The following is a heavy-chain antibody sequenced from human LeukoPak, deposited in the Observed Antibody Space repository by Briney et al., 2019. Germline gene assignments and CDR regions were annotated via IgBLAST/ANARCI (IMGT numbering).Heavy chain of an antibody. CDR2: ISSNGGST. Sequence: GGSLRLSCSASGFTFSSYAMHWVRQAPGKGLEYVSAISSNGGSTYYADSVKGRFTISRDNSKNTLYLQMSSLRAEDTAVYYCATDGGYNWNDGASSFDYWGQGALVTVSS. J-gene: IGHJ4*02. V-gene: IGHV3-64D*09. CDR3: ATDGGYNWNDGASSFDY. D-gene: IGHD1-1*01. CDR1: GFTFSSYA.